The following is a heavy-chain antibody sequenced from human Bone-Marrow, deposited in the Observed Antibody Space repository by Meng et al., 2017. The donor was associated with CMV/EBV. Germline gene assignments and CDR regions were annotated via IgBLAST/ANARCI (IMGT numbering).Heavy chain of an antibody. D-gene: IGHD5-12*01. J-gene: IGHJ6*02. V-gene: IGHV3-23*01. CDR3: AKDQECVATINVRYYYYGMDV. Sequence: GGSLRLSCAASGFTFSSYAMSWVRQAPGKGLEWVSAISGSGGSTYYADSVTGRFTISRDKSKNTLYLQMNSLRAEDTAVYYCAKDQECVATINVRYYYYGMDVWGQGTTVTVSS. CDR1: GFTFSSYA. CDR2: ISGSGGST.